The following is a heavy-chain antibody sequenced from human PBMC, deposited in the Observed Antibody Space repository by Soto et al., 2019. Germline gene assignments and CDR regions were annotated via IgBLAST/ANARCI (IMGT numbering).Heavy chain of an antibody. CDR3: AGVRGKLHTGGGQYYFDY. Sequence: QVQLQESGPGLVKPSETLSLTCTVSGGSISSYYWSWIRQPAGKGLEWIGRIYTSGSTNYNPSLKSRVTMSVDTSKNQFSLKRSSVTAADTAVYYCAGVRGKLHTGGGQYYFDYWGQGTLVTVSS. CDR2: IYTSGST. J-gene: IGHJ4*02. D-gene: IGHD1-7*01. CDR1: GGSISSYY. V-gene: IGHV4-4*07.